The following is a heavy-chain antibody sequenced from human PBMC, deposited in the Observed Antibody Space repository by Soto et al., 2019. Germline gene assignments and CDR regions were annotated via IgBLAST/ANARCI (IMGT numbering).Heavy chain of an antibody. CDR1: GFTFSSYW. CDR3: ARAEYYYDSSGYYYVGCAFDI. D-gene: IGHD3-22*01. J-gene: IGHJ3*02. CDR2: INSDGSST. V-gene: IGHV3-74*01. Sequence: GGSLRLSCAASGFTFSSYWMHWVRQAPGKGLVWVSRINSDGSSTSYADSVKGRFTISRDNAKNTLYLQMNSLRAEETAVYYCARAEYYYDSSGYYYVGCAFDIWGQGTMVTVSS.